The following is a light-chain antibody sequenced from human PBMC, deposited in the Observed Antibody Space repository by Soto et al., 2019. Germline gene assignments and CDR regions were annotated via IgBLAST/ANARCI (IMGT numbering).Light chain of an antibody. V-gene: IGKV3-15*01. CDR3: QQYFEWPPMT. CDR2: GAS. CDR1: ETVATN. Sequence: EVVMTQSPATLSVSPGERATLSCRASETVATNLAWYQQKPGQAPRLLISGASTRAAGISDRFRGSGSGTEFTLTISSLRSEGSAIYYCQQYFEWPPMTFGQGTKVEI. J-gene: IGKJ1*01.